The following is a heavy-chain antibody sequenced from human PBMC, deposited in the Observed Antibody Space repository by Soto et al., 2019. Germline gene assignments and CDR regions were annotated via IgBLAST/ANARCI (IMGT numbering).Heavy chain of an antibody. J-gene: IGHJ4*02. CDR3: GKARRGSGSFVCSY. V-gene: IGHV3-23*01. Sequence: VGSLRLACASSVFTFSSYAMSCVRHSPGKGLEWVSAISGNGADTSYADSVRGRFTISRDNSKDTLYLQMNSLRADDTAVYYCGKARRGSGSFVCSYLGQGSLVHVSS. D-gene: IGHD3-10*01. CDR2: ISGNGADT. CDR1: VFTFSSYA.